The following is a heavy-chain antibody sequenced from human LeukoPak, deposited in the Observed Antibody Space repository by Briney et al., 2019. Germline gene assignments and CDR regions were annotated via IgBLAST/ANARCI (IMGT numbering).Heavy chain of an antibody. Sequence: PGGSLRLSCAASGFTFSSYSMNWVRQAPGKGLEWVSYISSSSSAIYYADSVKGRFTISRDNAKNSLYLQMNSLRAEDTAVYYCARAGSGSYYNVDAFDIWGQGTMVTVPS. CDR1: GFTFSSYS. V-gene: IGHV3-48*04. D-gene: IGHD3-10*01. CDR3: ARAGSGSYYNVDAFDI. J-gene: IGHJ3*02. CDR2: ISSSSSAI.